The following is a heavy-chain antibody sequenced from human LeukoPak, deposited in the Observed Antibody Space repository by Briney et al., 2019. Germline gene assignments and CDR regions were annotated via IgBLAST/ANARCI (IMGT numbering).Heavy chain of an antibody. J-gene: IGHJ6*02. V-gene: IGHV1-8*01. CDR3: ARLTRYYYGMDV. CDR2: MNPNSGNT. Sequence: ASLKVSCKASGYSFTSFDINWVRQAPGQGLEWMGWMNPNSGNTGYVEKFQGRVSMTRNTSINTAYMELSSLRSDDTAIYYCARLTRYYYGMDVWSQGTTVTVSS. D-gene: IGHD1-14*01. CDR1: GYSFTSFD.